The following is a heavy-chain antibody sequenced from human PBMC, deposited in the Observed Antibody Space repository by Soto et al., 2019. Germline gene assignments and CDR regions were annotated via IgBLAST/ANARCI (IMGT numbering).Heavy chain of an antibody. CDR2: ISAYNGNT. D-gene: IGHD2-2*01. CDR1: GYTFTSYG. V-gene: IGHV1-18*01. Sequence: VKVSCKASGYTFTSYGISWVRQAPGQGLEWMGWISAYNGNTNYAQKLQGRVTMTTDTSTSTAYMELRSLRSDDTAVYYCARGTAIVVVPAADGRVDFDYWGQGTLVTVSS. CDR3: ARGTAIVVVPAADGRVDFDY. J-gene: IGHJ4*02.